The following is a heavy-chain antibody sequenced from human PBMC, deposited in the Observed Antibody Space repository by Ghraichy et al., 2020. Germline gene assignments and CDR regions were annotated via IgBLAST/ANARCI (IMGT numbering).Heavy chain of an antibody. CDR3: ARGGYYDILTPQYYFDY. Sequence: SETLSLTCTVSGGSISSGGYYWSWIRQHPGKGLEWIGYIYYSGSTYYNPSLKSRVTISVDTSKNQFSLKLSSVTAADTAVYYCARGGYYDILTPQYYFDYWGQGTLVTVSS. CDR2: IYYSGST. J-gene: IGHJ4*02. V-gene: IGHV4-31*03. CDR1: GGSISSGGYY. D-gene: IGHD3-9*01.